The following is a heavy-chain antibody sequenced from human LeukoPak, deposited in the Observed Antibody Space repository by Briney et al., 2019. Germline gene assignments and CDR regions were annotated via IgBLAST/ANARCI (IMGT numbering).Heavy chain of an antibody. J-gene: IGHJ4*02. V-gene: IGHV4-59*01. Sequence: ASETLSLTCTVSGDSITSYYWTWIRQPPGKGLEWIGYMYHNGYTNYNPSLKSRVTILVDTSKNQFSLRLTSVTAADTAVYYCARDYGDFPAYYFDYWGQGTLVTVSS. D-gene: IGHD4-17*01. CDR1: GDSITSYY. CDR2: MYHNGYT. CDR3: ARDYGDFPAYYFDY.